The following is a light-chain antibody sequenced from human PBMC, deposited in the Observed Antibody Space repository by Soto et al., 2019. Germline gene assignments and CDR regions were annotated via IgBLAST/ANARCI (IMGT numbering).Light chain of an antibody. CDR3: QQYDSLPYT. V-gene: IGKV1-33*01. CDR2: GAS. Sequence: EIQMTQSPSSLSASLGDRVTITCQASQDINDYSNWYQQKPGKAPRLLIYGASCLDVGVPSRFSGSGSGTHFTLTISRLQPEDVATYYCQQYDSLPYTFGQGTRLEIK. J-gene: IGKJ2*01. CDR1: QDINDY.